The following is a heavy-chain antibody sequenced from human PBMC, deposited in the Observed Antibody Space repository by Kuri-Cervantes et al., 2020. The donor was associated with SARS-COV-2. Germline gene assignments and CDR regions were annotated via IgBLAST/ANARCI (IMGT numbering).Heavy chain of an antibody. CDR2: ISYDGSNK. CDR3: ARDRSTHYFDY. J-gene: IGHJ4*02. Sequence: RGSLRLSCAASGFTFSSYAMHWVRPAPGKGLEWVAVISYDGSNKYYADSVKGRFTISRDNSKNTLYLQMNSLRAEDTAVYYCARDRSTHYFDYWGQGTLVTVSS. V-gene: IGHV3-30-3*01. CDR1: GFTFSSYA.